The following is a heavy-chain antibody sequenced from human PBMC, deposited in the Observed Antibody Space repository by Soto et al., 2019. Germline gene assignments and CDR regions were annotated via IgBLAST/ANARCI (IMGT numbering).Heavy chain of an antibody. CDR1: GGSISGSTYF. CDR2: IYDSGIT. CDR3: ARQVDTSMVLGDDFEV. D-gene: IGHD5-18*01. V-gene: IGHV4-39*01. J-gene: IGHJ3*01. Sequence: SETLSLTCTVSGGSISGSTYFWGWIRQPPGKGLEWIGSIYDSGITYYNPSLKSRVTISVDTSKNQFSLNLTSVTATDTAMYYCARQVDTSMVLGDDFEVWGQGTLVT.